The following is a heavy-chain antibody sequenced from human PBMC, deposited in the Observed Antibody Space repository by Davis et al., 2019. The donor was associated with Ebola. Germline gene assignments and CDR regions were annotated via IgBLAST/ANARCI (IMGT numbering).Heavy chain of an antibody. CDR1: GFTFNDYA. Sequence: SLKISCAASGFTFNDYAMHWVRQTPGRGLEWVSGINWNSAGILYADSVKGRFTISRDNRKDSLFLEMSSLRDEDTAVYYCARNLIPWYAMDIWGQGTTVTVSS. J-gene: IGHJ6*02. V-gene: IGHV3-9*01. CDR3: ARNLIPWYAMDI. CDR2: INWNSAGI. D-gene: IGHD2-2*01.